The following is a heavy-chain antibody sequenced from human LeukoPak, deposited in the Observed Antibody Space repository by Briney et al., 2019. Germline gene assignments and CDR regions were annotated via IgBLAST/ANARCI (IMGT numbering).Heavy chain of an antibody. CDR3: ARESTIFGVVNDAFDI. Sequence: GASVKVSCKASGGTFSSYATSWVRQAPGQGLEWMGGIIPIFGTANYAQKFQGRVTITTDESTSTAYMELSSLRSEDTAVYYCARESTIFGVVNDAFDIWGQGTMVTVSS. J-gene: IGHJ3*02. CDR2: IIPIFGTA. V-gene: IGHV1-69*05. D-gene: IGHD3-3*01. CDR1: GGTFSSYA.